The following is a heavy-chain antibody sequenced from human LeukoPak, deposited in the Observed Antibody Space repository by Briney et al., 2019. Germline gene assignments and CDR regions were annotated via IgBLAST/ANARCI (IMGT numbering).Heavy chain of an antibody. CDR1: GGTFISYA. J-gene: IGHJ5*02. Sequence: SVKVSCKASGGTFISYAISWVRQAPGQGLEWMGGIIPIFGTANYAQKFQGRVTITADESTSTAYMELSSLRSEDTAVYYCARATTVTTWFDPWGQGTLVTVSS. D-gene: IGHD4-17*01. CDR3: ARATTVTTWFDP. CDR2: IIPIFGTA. V-gene: IGHV1-69*01.